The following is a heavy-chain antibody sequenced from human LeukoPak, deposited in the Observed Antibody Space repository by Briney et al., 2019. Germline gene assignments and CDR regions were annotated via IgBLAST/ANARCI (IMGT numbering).Heavy chain of an antibody. CDR3: AGSSYSSSSSV. D-gene: IGHD6-6*01. CDR1: GFTFSGFW. V-gene: IGHV3-7*03. CDR2: INSDGSEG. Sequence: GGSLRLSCAVSGFTFSGFWMSWSRQAPGKGLEWVASINSDGSEGYYADVVKGRFTISRDNAKNSLYLQINSLRAEDTAVYYCAGSSYSSSSSVWGQGTMGTVSS. J-gene: IGHJ3*01.